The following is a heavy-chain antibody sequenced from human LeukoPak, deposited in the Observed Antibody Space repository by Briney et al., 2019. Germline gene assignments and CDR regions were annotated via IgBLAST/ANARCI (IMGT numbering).Heavy chain of an antibody. D-gene: IGHD6-13*01. CDR2: IYTGGAT. Sequence: GGSLRLSCAASGFTVSSNYMSWVRQAPGKGLEWVSIIYTGGATYYADSVKGRFTTSRDNSKNTLYLQMISPRAEDTAVYYCARRYTSSWCLDSWGQGTLVTVSS. V-gene: IGHV3-53*01. CDR3: ARRYTSSWCLDS. J-gene: IGHJ4*02. CDR1: GFTVSSNY.